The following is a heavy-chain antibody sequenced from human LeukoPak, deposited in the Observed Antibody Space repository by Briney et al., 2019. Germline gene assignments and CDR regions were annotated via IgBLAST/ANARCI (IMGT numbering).Heavy chain of an antibody. J-gene: IGHJ4*02. CDR3: ARDMRYYYDSSGYPEV. CDR1: GYTFTSYG. Sequence: ASVMVSCKASGYTFTSYGISWVRQAPGQGLEWMGWISAYNGNTNYAQKLQGRVTMTTDTSTSTAYMKLRSLRSDATAVYYWARDMRYYYDSSGYPEVWGQGTLVTVSS. V-gene: IGHV1-18*01. CDR2: ISAYNGNT. D-gene: IGHD3-22*01.